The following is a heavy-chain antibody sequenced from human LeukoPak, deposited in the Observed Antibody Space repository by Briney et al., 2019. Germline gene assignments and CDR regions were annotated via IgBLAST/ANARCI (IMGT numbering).Heavy chain of an antibody. CDR2: INPNSVGT. CDR3: ARSPRELRYYYYYMDV. V-gene: IGHV1-2*02. Sequence: ASVKVSCKASGYTFTGYYMHWVRQAPGQGLEWMGWINPNSVGTNYAQKFQGRVTMTRDTSISTAYMELSRLRSDDTAVYYCARSPRELRYYYYYMDVWGKGTTVTISS. D-gene: IGHD1-26*01. J-gene: IGHJ6*03. CDR1: GYTFTGYY.